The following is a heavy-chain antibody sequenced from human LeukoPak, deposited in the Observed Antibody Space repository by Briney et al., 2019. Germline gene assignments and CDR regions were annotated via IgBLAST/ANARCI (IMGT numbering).Heavy chain of an antibody. Sequence: PSETLSLTCTVSGGSISSSSYYWGWIRQPPGKGLEWIGYIYYSGSTNYNPSLKSRVTISVDTSKNQFSLKLSSVTAADTAVYYCARKRVVVTEDAFDIWGQGTMVTVSS. CDR1: GGSISSSSYY. J-gene: IGHJ3*02. D-gene: IGHD3-22*01. CDR2: IYYSGST. V-gene: IGHV4-61*05. CDR3: ARKRVVVTEDAFDI.